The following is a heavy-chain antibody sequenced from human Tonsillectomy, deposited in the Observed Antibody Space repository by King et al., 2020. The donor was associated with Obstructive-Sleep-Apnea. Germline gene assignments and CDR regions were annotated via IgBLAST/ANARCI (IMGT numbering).Heavy chain of an antibody. CDR2: RKEDGREK. V-gene: IGHV3-7*03. D-gene: IGHD3-16*01. CDR3: ARDRLDP. CDR1: GFTFAKYW. J-gene: IGHJ5*02. Sequence: VQLVESGGDLVQPGGSLRLSCAASGFTFAKYWMSWVRQAPEKGLEWLANRKEDGREKYYVDSVKGRFTISRDNAKNSLYLQMNSLRAEDTAVYYCARDRLDPWGQGTLVTVSS.